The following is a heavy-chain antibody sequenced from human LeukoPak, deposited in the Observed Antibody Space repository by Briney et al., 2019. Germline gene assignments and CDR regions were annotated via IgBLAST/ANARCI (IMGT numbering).Heavy chain of an antibody. Sequence: SETLSLTCTASGGSISSYYWSWIRQPPGKGLEWIGYIYSSGSTNCNPSLKSRVTISVDTTKNQFSLKLSSVTAADTAVYYCARRRGAHTANALDIWGQGTMVTVSS. V-gene: IGHV4-59*08. CDR1: GGSISSYY. J-gene: IGHJ3*02. D-gene: IGHD3-10*01. CDR2: IYSSGST. CDR3: ARRRGAHTANALDI.